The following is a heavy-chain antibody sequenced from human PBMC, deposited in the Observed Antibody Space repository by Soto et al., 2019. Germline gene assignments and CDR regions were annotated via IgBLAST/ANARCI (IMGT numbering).Heavy chain of an antibody. V-gene: IGHV1-18*01. J-gene: IGHJ3*02. D-gene: IGHD3-9*01. Sequence: ASVKVSCKASGYTFTSYGISWVRQAPGQGLEWMGWISAYNGNTNYAQKLQGRVTMTTDTSTSTAYMELRSLRSDDTAVYYCARRAYYDILTGYLPTLQGGAFDIWGQWTMVTVSS. CDR3: ARRAYYDILTGYLPTLQGGAFDI. CDR1: GYTFTSYG. CDR2: ISAYNGNT.